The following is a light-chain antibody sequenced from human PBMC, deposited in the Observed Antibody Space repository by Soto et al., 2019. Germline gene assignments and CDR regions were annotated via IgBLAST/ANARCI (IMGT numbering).Light chain of an antibody. Sequence: QSALTQPASVSGSPGQSITISCTGTSSDVVGYNSVSWYQQHPGKAPKLMIYDVSSRPSGVSNRFSGSKSGNTASLTISGLQAEDEADYYCCSYTSGSTLYVFGAGTNVTVL. CDR3: CSYTSGSTLYV. J-gene: IGLJ1*01. CDR2: DVS. V-gene: IGLV2-14*01. CDR1: SSDVVGYNS.